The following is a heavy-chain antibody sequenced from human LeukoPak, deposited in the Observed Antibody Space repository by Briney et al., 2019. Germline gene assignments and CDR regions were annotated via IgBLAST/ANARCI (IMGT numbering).Heavy chain of an antibody. D-gene: IGHD3-22*01. Sequence: PSETLSLTCTVSGVSISSSSYYWGWVRQPPGKGLEWIGTIYYSGSTYYHPSLKSRLTMSVDTSKNQFSLKLSSVSVADTAIYYCARQTYYYDSSGHPYWYFDLWGRGTLVTVSS. CDR1: GVSISSSSYY. J-gene: IGHJ2*01. V-gene: IGHV4-39*01. CDR2: IYYSGST. CDR3: ARQTYYYDSSGHPYWYFDL.